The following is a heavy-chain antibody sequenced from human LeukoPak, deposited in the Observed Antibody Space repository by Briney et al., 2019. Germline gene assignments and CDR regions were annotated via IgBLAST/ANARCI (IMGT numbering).Heavy chain of an antibody. D-gene: IGHD5-18*01. CDR1: GGPISSYY. CDR3: ARHVPWGTAMVFDY. CDR2: IYYSGST. Sequence: PSETLSLTCTVSGGPISSYYWSWIRQPPGKGPEWIGYIYYSGSTNYNPSLKSRVTISVDTSKNQFSLKLSSVTAADTAVYYCARHVPWGTAMVFDYWGQGTLVTVSS. V-gene: IGHV4-59*08. J-gene: IGHJ4*02.